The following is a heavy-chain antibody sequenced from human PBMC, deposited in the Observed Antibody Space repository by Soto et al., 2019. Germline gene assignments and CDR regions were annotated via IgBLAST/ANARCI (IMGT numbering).Heavy chain of an antibody. J-gene: IGHJ3*02. CDR2: IYYSGST. CDR1: GGSISSYY. CDR3: ARLATSSVDAFDI. V-gene: IGHV4-59*08. Sequence: ETLSLTCTVSGGSISSYYWSWIRQPPGKGLEWIGYIYYSGSTNYNPSLKSRVTISVDTSKKQFSLKLSSVTAADTAVYYCARLATSSVDAFDIWGQGTMVTVAS.